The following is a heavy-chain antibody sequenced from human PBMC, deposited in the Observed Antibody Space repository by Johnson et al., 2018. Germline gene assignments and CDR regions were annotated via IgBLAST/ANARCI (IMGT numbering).Heavy chain of an antibody. CDR2: IGTAGDT. Sequence: VQLVESGGGLVQPGGSLRLSCAASGFTFSSYDMHWVRQATGIGLAWVSDIGTAGDTYYPGSVKVRFTLSSANAKKSFYLQMNRLRAEYTALYYCAKATHAVESWGQGTMVTVSS. CDR3: AKATHAVES. CDR1: GFTFSSYD. V-gene: IGHV3-13*01. J-gene: IGHJ3*02.